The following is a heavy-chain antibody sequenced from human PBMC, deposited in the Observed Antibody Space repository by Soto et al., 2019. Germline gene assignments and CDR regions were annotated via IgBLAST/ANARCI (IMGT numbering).Heavy chain of an antibody. Sequence: EVQLVESGGGLVQPGGSLTLSCAASGFTVSTNYMSWVRQAPGKGLEWVSVIYSGGSTYYADSVKGRFTISRHISKNTLYLQMNRLRAEDTAVYFCARIEMATTSYWGQGTLVTVSS. CDR1: GFTVSTNY. D-gene: IGHD5-12*01. CDR3: ARIEMATTSY. J-gene: IGHJ4*02. CDR2: IYSGGST. V-gene: IGHV3-53*04.